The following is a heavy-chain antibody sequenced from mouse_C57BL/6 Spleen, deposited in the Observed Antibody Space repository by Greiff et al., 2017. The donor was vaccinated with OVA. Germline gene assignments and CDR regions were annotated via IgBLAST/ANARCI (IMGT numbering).Heavy chain of an antibody. CDR2: ISSGGSYT. Sequence: EVKLMESGGDLVKPGGSLKLSCAASGFTFSSYGMSWVRQTPDKRLEWVATISSGGSYTYYPDSVKVRFTISRDNAKNTLYLQMSSLKSEDTAMYYCARDGTTVVAFDDWGQGTTLTVSS. J-gene: IGHJ2*01. V-gene: IGHV5-6*01. CDR1: GFTFSSYG. D-gene: IGHD1-1*01. CDR3: ARDGTTVVAFDD.